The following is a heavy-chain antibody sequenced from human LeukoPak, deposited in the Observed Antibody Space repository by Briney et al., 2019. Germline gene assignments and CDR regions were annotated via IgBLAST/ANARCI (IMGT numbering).Heavy chain of an antibody. CDR1: GYSISSGYY. J-gene: IGHJ4*02. CDR3: AKRSSTSSGYFDL. D-gene: IGHD3-22*01. V-gene: IGHV3-23*01. CDR2: ITGSGAYT. Sequence: PSETLSLTCTVSGYSISSGYYWGWIRQPPGKGLEWVSAITGSGAYTNYADSVKGRFTISRDNSKNTMYLQMNSLRAEDTAIYYCAKRSSTSSGYFDLWGWGTLVTVSS.